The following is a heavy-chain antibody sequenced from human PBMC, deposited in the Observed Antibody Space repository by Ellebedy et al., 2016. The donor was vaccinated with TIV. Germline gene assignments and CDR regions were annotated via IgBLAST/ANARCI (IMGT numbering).Heavy chain of an antibody. CDR1: GFTFSSYW. J-gene: IGHJ4*02. D-gene: IGHD4/OR15-4a*01. V-gene: IGHV3-74*01. CDR2: SSSDGSST. Sequence: GESLKISCAASGFTFSSYWMHWVRQAPGKGLVWVSRSSSDGSSTSYADSVKGRFTISRDNAKNTLFVQMNSLRAEDTAVYYCAKGGGTVVDNWGQGTLVTVSS. CDR3: AKGGGTVVDN.